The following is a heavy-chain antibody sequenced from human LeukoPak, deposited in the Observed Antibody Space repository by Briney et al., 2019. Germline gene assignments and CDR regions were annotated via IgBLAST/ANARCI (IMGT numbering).Heavy chain of an antibody. CDR2: IYTSGST. CDR1: GGSISSGSYY. Sequence: PSQTLSLTCTVSGGSISSGSYYWSWIRQPAGTGLEWIGRIYTSGSTNYNPSLKSRVTISVDTSKNQFSLKLSSVTAADTAVYYCARHILSGWYDYYYGMDVWGQGTTVTVSS. D-gene: IGHD6-19*01. J-gene: IGHJ6*02. CDR3: ARHILSGWYDYYYGMDV. V-gene: IGHV4-61*02.